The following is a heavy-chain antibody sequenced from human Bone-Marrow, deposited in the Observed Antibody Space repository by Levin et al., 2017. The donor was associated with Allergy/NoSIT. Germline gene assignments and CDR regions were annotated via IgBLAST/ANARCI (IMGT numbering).Heavy chain of an antibody. CDR1: GFNFSNYD. CDR3: ARDKYGMDV. D-gene: IGHD2/OR15-2a*01. Sequence: GGSLRLSCAASGFNFSNYDMHWVRQGTGKGLEWVSAIGIGGDTHYPGSVKGRFTISRENAKNSLYLQMNSLTAGDTAVYYCARDKYGMDVWGQGTTVTVSS. J-gene: IGHJ6*02. CDR2: IGIGGDT. V-gene: IGHV3-13*01.